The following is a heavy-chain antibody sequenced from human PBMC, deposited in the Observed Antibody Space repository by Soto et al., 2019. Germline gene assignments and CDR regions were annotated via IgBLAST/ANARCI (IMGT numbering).Heavy chain of an antibody. J-gene: IGHJ6*02. D-gene: IGHD2-8*01. V-gene: IGHV4-34*01. CDR1: GGSFSGYY. Sequence: PSETLSLTCAVYGGSFSGYYWSWIRQPPGKXLEWIGEINHSGSTNYNPSLKSRVTISVDTSKNQFSLKLSSVTAADTAVYYCARAHPPRYCTNGVCYMLYYYYYGMDVWGQGTTVTVSS. CDR2: INHSGST. CDR3: ARAHPPRYCTNGVCYMLYYYYYGMDV.